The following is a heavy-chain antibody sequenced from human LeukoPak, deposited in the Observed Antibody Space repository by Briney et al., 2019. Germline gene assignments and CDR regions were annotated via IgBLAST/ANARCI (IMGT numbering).Heavy chain of an antibody. D-gene: IGHD6-13*01. J-gene: IGHJ4*02. CDR3: AKDRYSGLNTIDY. CDR2: VSGGGGIT. Sequence: GGSLRLSCAASGFTFSTYAMSWVRQAPGKGLEWISTVSGGGGITYYTDSVKGRFTISRDDYKNTLYLQMTSLRAEDTAVYYCAKDRYSGLNTIDYWGQGTLVTVSS. V-gene: IGHV3-23*01. CDR1: GFTFSTYA.